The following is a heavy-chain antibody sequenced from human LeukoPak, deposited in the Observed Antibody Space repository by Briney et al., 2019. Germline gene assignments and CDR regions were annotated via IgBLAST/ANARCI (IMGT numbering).Heavy chain of an antibody. CDR1: GGSISSYY. CDR2: IYYSGST. J-gene: IGHJ4*02. Sequence: PSETLSLTCTVSGGSISSYYWSWIRQPPGKGLEWIGYIYYSGSTNYNPSLKSRVTISVDTSKNQFSLKLSSVTAADTAVYYCARDVGSDSSGWYPIFDYWGQGTLVTVSS. CDR3: ARDVGSDSSGWYPIFDY. V-gene: IGHV4-59*01. D-gene: IGHD6-19*01.